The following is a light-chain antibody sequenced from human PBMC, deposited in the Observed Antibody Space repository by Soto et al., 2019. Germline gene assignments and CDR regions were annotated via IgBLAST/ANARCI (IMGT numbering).Light chain of an antibody. CDR2: GAS. V-gene: IGKV3-11*01. Sequence: EIVLTQSPATLSLSPGERATLSCRAGQSVGSYLAWYQHKPGQAPRLLIYGASNRATGIPARFTGSGSGTDFTLTISSLEPEDFAVYYCQHRGEWPRTFGQGTKLEIK. J-gene: IGKJ2*01. CDR3: QHRGEWPRT. CDR1: QSVGSY.